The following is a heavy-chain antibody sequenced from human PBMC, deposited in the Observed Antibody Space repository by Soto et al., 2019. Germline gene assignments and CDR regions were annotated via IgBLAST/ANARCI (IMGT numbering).Heavy chain of an antibody. CDR1: GYTFSDFW. CDR2: VYPGDSET. V-gene: IGHV5-51*01. D-gene: IGHD3-3*01. Sequence: EVQLVQSGAEVKKTGESLKISCQASGYTFSDFWIGWVRQMPGKGLEWIGMVYPGDSETRYSPSFQGQVTISADRSNTTAHLQWSSLNASDTAIYFCARAYGVVIEFDYWGQGTLLTVSS. CDR3: ARAYGVVIEFDY. J-gene: IGHJ4*02.